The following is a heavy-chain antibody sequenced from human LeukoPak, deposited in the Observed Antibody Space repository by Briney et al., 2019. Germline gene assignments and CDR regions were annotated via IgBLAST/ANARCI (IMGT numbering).Heavy chain of an antibody. J-gene: IGHJ4*02. CDR2: ISSSSSYI. Sequence: PGGSLRLSCAASGFTFSSYSMNWVRQAPGKGLEWVSSISSSSSYIYYADSVKGRFTISRDNAKNSLYLQMNSLRAEDTAVYYCARDSLDGYNLNFDYWGQGTLVTVSS. CDR1: GFTFSSYS. V-gene: IGHV3-21*01. CDR3: ARDSLDGYNLNFDY. D-gene: IGHD5-24*01.